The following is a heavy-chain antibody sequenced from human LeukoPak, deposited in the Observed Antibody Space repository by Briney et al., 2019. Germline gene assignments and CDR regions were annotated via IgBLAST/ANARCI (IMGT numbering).Heavy chain of an antibody. CDR1: RFTFSNFA. CDR3: AKSGPYCSSTSCNYFDY. J-gene: IGHJ4*02. D-gene: IGHD2-2*01. V-gene: IGHV3-23*01. Sequence: GGSLRLSCAASRFTFSNFAMSWVRQAPGKGLEWVSAISGSGGSTYYADSVKGRFTISRDNSKNALFLQMNSLRAEDTVVYYCAKSGPYCSSTSCNYFDYWGQGTLVTVSS. CDR2: ISGSGGST.